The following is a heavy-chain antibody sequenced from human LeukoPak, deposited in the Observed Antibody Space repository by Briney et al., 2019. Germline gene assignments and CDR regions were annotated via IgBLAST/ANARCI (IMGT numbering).Heavy chain of an antibody. CDR3: ATLLQGDGMDV. Sequence: GGSLRLSGAASGFTFSSYGMHWVRQAPGKGLEWVAVIWYDGSNTYYADSVEGRFTISRDNSKNTLYLQMNSLRAEDTAIYYCATLLQGDGMDVWGKGTTVTVSS. V-gene: IGHV3-33*01. D-gene: IGHD4-11*01. CDR1: GFTFSSYG. CDR2: IWYDGSNT. J-gene: IGHJ6*04.